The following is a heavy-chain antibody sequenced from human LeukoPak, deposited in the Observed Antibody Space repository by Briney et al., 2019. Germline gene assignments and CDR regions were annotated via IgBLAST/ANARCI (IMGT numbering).Heavy chain of an antibody. CDR1: GFTFGDHA. V-gene: IGHV3-49*04. Sequence: GGSLRLSCTASGFTFGDHAMSWVRQAPGKGLEWVGFIRSKAYGGTTEYAASVKGRFTISRDDSKSIAYLQMNSLKTEDTAVYYCTRGPDCGGDCYYDYWGQGTLVTVSS. D-gene: IGHD2-21*02. CDR3: TRGPDCGGDCYYDY. CDR2: IRSKAYGGTT. J-gene: IGHJ4*02.